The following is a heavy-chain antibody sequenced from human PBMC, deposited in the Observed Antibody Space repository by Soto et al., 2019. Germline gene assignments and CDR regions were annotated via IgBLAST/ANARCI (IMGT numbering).Heavy chain of an antibody. CDR1: GGTIRSGGYY. Sequence: QVQLQESGPGLVKPSQTLSLICTVSGGTIRSGGYYWSWIRQHPGKGLEWIGYIDHSGTTFYNPSLKSLLSISIDTSKNQFSLNLTSVSAADTAVYYCAIDEGEQVGCRYSYYYGVDVWRQGHKVTVSS. CDR2: IDHSGTT. D-gene: IGHD3-16*01. CDR3: AIDEGEQVGCRYSYYYGVDV. J-gene: IGHJ6*02. V-gene: IGHV4-31*01.